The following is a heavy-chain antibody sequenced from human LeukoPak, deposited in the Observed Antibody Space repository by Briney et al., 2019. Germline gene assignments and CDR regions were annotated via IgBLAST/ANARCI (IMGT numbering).Heavy chain of an antibody. Sequence: SETLSLTCAVYGGSFSGYYWSWIRQSPGKGLEWVGYVYNSGDTGKNPSLKSRATILLDTSKNQCSLKLTSVSAADTAVYYCARLKLGAYFDLWGRGTLVTVSS. CDR1: GGSFSGYY. CDR3: ARLKLGAYFDL. J-gene: IGHJ2*01. CDR2: VYNSGDT. D-gene: IGHD3-16*01. V-gene: IGHV4-34*11.